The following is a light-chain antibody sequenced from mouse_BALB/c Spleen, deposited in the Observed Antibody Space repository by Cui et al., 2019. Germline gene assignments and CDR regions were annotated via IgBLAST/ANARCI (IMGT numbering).Light chain of an antibody. CDR3: FQGSGYPLT. V-gene: IGKV4-63*01. J-gene: IGKJ2*01. CDR2: DTS. Sequence: ENVLTQSPAIMSASPGEQVTMPCSPRSTVSYMHWYQQKSSTSPKLWIDDTSKLASGVPGRFSGSGSGNSYSLTISSMEAEDVATYYCFQGSGYPLTFGGGTKLEIK. CDR1: STVSY.